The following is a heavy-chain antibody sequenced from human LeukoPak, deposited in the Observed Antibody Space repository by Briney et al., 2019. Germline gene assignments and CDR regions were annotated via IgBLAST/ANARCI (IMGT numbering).Heavy chain of an antibody. Sequence: SGGSLRLSCAASGFTFSSYGMSWVRQAPGKGLEWVSAISGSGGSTYYADSVKGRFTISRDNSKNTLYLQMNSLRAEDTAVYYCARVSSGYYYFDYWGQGTLVTVSS. D-gene: IGHD3-22*01. CDR1: GFTFSSYG. CDR3: ARVSSGYYYFDY. CDR2: ISGSGGST. V-gene: IGHV3-23*01. J-gene: IGHJ4*02.